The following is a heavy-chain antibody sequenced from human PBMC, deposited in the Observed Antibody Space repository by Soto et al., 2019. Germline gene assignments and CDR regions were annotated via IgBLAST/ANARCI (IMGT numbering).Heavy chain of an antibody. J-gene: IGHJ4*02. CDR3: AKPIFTTGTAYFDC. CDR1: GFTFSSYA. CDR2: IGASGTRT. D-gene: IGHD1-1*01. Sequence: PGGSLRLSCAASGFTFSSYAMSWVRQAPGKGLEWVSTIGASGTRTYYADSVKGRFTISGDNSKNTLFLQINSLEAEDTAVYYCAKPIFTTGTAYFDCWGQGTLVTDSS. V-gene: IGHV3-23*01.